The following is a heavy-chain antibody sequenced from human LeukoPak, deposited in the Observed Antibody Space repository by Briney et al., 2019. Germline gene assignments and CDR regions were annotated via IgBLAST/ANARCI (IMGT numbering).Heavy chain of an antibody. Sequence: PSETLSLTCTVSGGSISSYYWSWIRQPAGKGLEWIGRIYTSGSTTYNPSLKSRVTMSVDTSKNQFSLKLSSVTAADTAVYYCAREFRGIADNWFDPWGQGTLVTVSS. J-gene: IGHJ5*02. V-gene: IGHV4-4*07. CDR3: AREFRGIADNWFDP. CDR1: GGSISSYY. CDR2: IYTSGST. D-gene: IGHD6-13*01.